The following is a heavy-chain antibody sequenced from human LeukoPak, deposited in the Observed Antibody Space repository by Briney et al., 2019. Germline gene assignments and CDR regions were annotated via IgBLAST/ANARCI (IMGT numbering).Heavy chain of an antibody. V-gene: IGHV4-34*01. D-gene: IGHD6-19*01. CDR1: GGSFSGYY. CDR2: INHSGST. CDR3: ARALYSSGWVNYYYYYGMDV. J-gene: IGHJ6*02. Sequence: SETLSLTCAVYGGSFSGYYWSWIRQPPGKGLEWIGEINHSGSTNYNPSLKSRVTISVDTSKNQFSLKLSSVTAAGTAVYYCARALYSSGWVNYYYYYGMDVWGQGTTVTVPS.